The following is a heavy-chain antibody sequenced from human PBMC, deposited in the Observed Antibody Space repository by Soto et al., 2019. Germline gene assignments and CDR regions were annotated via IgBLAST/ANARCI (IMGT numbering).Heavy chain of an antibody. CDR3: ATEGMAYCGGDCLSYGMAV. J-gene: IGHJ6*02. V-gene: IGHV1-24*01. CDR1: GYTLTELS. CDR2: FDPEDGET. Sequence: ASVKVSCKVSGYTLTELSMHWVRQAPGKGLEWMGGFDPEDGETIYAQKFQGRVTMTEDTSTDTAYMELSSLRSEDTAVYYCATEGMAYCGGDCLSYGMAVWGQGTTVTVSS. D-gene: IGHD2-21*02.